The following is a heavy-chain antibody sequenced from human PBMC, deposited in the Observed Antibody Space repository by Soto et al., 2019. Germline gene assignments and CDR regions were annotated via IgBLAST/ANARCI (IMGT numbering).Heavy chain of an antibody. CDR2: IKQDGSEK. J-gene: IGHJ4*02. CDR1: GITFSNYW. V-gene: IGHV3-7*02. CDR3: ATRPPGQRYFGVLDR. D-gene: IGHD3-3*01. Sequence: SLRLSCAASGITFSNYWMTWVRQAPGKGLEWVANIKQDGSEKYYVDSVKGRFTISRDNTKNSVYMQMNNLRAEDTAVYYCATRPPGQRYFGVLDRWGQGTLVTVSS.